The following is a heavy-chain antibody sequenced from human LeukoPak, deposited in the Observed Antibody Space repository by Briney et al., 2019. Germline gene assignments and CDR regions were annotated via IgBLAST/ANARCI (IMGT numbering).Heavy chain of an antibody. Sequence: PGRSLRLSCAASGFTFSSYGMHWVRQAPGKGLEWVAVISYDGSNKYYADSVKGRFTISRDNSKNTLYLQMNSLRAEDTAVYYCVLPGHSTTHTGPQGYWGQGTLVTVSS. D-gene: IGHD6-13*01. V-gene: IGHV3-30*03. CDR3: VLPGHSTTHTGPQGY. CDR1: GFTFSSYG. CDR2: ISYDGSNK. J-gene: IGHJ4*02.